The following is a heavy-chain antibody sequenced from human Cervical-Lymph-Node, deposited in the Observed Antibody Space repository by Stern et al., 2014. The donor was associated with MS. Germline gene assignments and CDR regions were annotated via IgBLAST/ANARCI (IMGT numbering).Heavy chain of an antibody. Sequence: VQLLQYGAEVKKPGASVKVSCKASGYTFTSYDINWVRQATGQGLEWMGWMNPNSGNTGYAQKFQGRVTMTRNTSISTAYMELSSLRSEDTAVYYCARVPPRYSRQHAQMGYWGQGTLVTVSS. CDR1: GYTFTSYD. J-gene: IGHJ4*02. V-gene: IGHV1-8*01. CDR3: ARVPPRYSRQHAQMGY. CDR2: MNPNSGNT. D-gene: IGHD5-18*01.